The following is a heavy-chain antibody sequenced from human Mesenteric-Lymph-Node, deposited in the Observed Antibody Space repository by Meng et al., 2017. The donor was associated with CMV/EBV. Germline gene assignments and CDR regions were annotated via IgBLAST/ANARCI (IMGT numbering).Heavy chain of an antibody. Sequence: SETLSLTCTVSGGSISSGDYYWSWVRQPPGKGLEWIGYISYSGITNYNPSLESRVTISVDTSNNQFSLILRSVIAADTAVYYCARDKGSSSSNYYYYYGMDVWGQGTTVTVSS. CDR1: GGSISSGDYY. CDR3: ARDKGSSSSNYYYYYGMDV. V-gene: IGHV4-61*08. CDR2: ISYSGIT. D-gene: IGHD6-13*01. J-gene: IGHJ6*02.